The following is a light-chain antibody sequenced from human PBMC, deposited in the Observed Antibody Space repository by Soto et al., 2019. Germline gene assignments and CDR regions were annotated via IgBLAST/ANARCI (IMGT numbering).Light chain of an antibody. J-gene: IGKJ3*01. V-gene: IGKV3-15*01. CDR3: QQYNNLFT. CDR1: QSVSSN. Sequence: EIVMTQSPATLSVSPGERATLSCRASQSVSSNLAWYQQKPGQAPRLLIYGASTRATGIPARFSGSGSGTEFTLTISSLQSEDFAVYYCQQYNNLFTVGPGTKVDIK. CDR2: GAS.